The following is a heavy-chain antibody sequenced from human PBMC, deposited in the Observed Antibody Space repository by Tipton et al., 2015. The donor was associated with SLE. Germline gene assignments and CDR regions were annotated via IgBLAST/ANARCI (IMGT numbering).Heavy chain of an antibody. CDR1: GESFNGYF. CDR3: ASAQVGRLGEFSGSFDY. Sequence: GLVKPSQTLSLTCAVYGESFNGYFWTWIRQPPGKGLEWIAEIIHSGVTNYNPSLKSRVTISVDTSKNQFSLKLSSVTAADTAVYYCASAQVGRLGEFSGSFDYWGQGTLVTVSS. J-gene: IGHJ4*02. V-gene: IGHV4-34*12. D-gene: IGHD3-16*01. CDR2: IIHSGVT.